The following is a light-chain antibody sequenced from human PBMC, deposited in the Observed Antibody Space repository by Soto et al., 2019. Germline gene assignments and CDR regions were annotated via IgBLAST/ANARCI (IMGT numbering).Light chain of an antibody. Sequence: DIVMTQYPDSLAVSLGGRATIFCKSSQNLWFSANSKNYLAWYQQKPGQPPRLLIYWASTRESGVPDRFSGGGSGTDFTLTISSLQPEDVALYYCQQYYSTPLTFGQGTKVDIK. CDR3: QQYYSTPLT. V-gene: IGKV4-1*01. CDR1: QNLWFSANSKNY. J-gene: IGKJ4*01. CDR2: WAS.